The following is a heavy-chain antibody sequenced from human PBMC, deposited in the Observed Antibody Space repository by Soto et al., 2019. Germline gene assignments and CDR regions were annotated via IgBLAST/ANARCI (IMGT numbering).Heavy chain of an antibody. V-gene: IGHV1-69*13. CDR1: GSTFSNHA. D-gene: IGHD3-10*01. CDR3: AINYYGSGSYYWTAY. J-gene: IGHJ4*02. CDR2: IIPIFGTA. Sequence: GASVKVSCKASGSTFSNHAIYWGRQAPGQGLEWMGGIIPIFGTANYAQKFQGRVTITADESTSTAYMELSSLRSEDTAVYYCAINYYGSGSYYWTAYRGKGTLGTVS.